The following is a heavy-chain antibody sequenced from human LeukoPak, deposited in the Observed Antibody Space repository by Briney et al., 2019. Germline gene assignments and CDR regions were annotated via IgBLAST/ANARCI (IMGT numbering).Heavy chain of an antibody. CDR1: GGSISSYY. CDR2: IYTSGST. J-gene: IGHJ6*03. CDR3: ASNARDILTGYFYHYYYMDV. V-gene: IGHV4-4*07. Sequence: SETLSLTCTVSGGSISSYYWSWIRQPPGKGLEWIGRIYTSGSTNYNPSLKSRVTMSVDTSKNQFSLKLSSVAAADTAVYYCASNARDILTGYFYHYYYMDVWGKGTTVTVSS. D-gene: IGHD3-9*01.